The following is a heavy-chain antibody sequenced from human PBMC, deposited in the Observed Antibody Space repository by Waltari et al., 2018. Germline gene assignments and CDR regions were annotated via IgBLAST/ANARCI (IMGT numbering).Heavy chain of an antibody. CDR2: INAGNGNT. D-gene: IGHD5-12*01. CDR3: ATDGYSGYDLLDY. V-gene: IGHV1-3*01. J-gene: IGHJ4*02. CDR1: GYTFTSYA. Sequence: QVQLVQSGAEVKKPGSSVKVSCKASGYTFTSYAMHWVRQAPGQRLEWMGWINAGNGNTKYSQKFQGRVTITRDTSASTAYMELSSLRSEDTAVYYCATDGYSGYDLLDYWSQGTLVTVSS.